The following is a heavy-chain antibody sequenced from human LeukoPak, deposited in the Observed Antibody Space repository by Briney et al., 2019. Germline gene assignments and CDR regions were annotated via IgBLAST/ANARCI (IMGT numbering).Heavy chain of an antibody. CDR2: IYTSGST. V-gene: IGHV4-61*02. CDR3: ARGFGVVIYFDY. J-gene: IGHJ4*02. Sequence: SETLSLTCTVSGGSISSGSYYWSWIRQPAGKGLEWIGRIYTSGSTNYNPSLKSRVTISVDTSKNQFSLKLSSVTAADTAVYYCARGFGVVIYFDYWGQGTLVTVSS. CDR1: GGSISSGSYY. D-gene: IGHD3-3*01.